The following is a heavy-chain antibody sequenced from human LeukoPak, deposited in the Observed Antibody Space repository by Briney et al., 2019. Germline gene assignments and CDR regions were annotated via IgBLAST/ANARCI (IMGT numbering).Heavy chain of an antibody. V-gene: IGHV3-21*01. CDR2: ISGSSSYI. D-gene: IGHD2-21*01. CDR1: GFTFSSYT. J-gene: IGHJ4*02. Sequence: KSGGSLRLSCAASGFTFSSYTMKWVRQAPGKGLEWVSSISGSSSYIYYADSVQGRFTISRDNAKNSLYLQLNSLRVEDTAVYYCARGGGYCGGDCYGIDYWGQGTLVTVSS. CDR3: ARGGGYCGGDCYGIDY.